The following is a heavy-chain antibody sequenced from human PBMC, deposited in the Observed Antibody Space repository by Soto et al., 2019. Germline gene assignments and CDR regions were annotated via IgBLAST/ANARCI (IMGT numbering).Heavy chain of an antibody. CDR2: VSPKSGNT. D-gene: IGHD1-1*01. J-gene: IGHJ1*01. Sequence: QIQLVQSGAEVKKPGASVKVSCKASGYNFFDYGVSWVRQAPGQGLEWMGWVSPKSGNTDYARKVQRRVTMTTETSTRTAYMEQKGRRYDDPAVYYCASGRTVSSIGPLRVWGQGTLVSLSS. V-gene: IGHV1-18*01. CDR3: ASGRTVSSIGPLRV. CDR1: GYNFFDYG.